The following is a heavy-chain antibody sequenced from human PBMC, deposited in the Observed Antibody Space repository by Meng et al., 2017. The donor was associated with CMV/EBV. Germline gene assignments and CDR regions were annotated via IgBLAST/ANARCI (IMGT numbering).Heavy chain of an antibody. CDR1: GSSFTSSW. CDR3: ARHRPNWNRDY. V-gene: IGHV5-10-1*01. CDR2: IDPSDSYT. J-gene: IGHJ4*02. Sequence: SCKGSGSSFTSSWISWVRPMPGKGLEWMGRIDPSDSYTNYSPSFQGHVTISADKSISTAYLQWSSLKASDTAMYYCARHRPNWNRDYWGQGTLVTVSS. D-gene: IGHD1-1*01.